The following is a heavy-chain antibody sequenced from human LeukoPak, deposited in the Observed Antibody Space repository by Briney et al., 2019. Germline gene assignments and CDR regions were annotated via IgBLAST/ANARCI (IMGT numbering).Heavy chain of an antibody. CDR2: IYSNGST. J-gene: IGHJ4*02. V-gene: IGHV3-53*01. Sequence: GGSLRLSCAASGFIVSGDFMSWVRQAPGKGLEWVSVIYSNGSTYYADSVKGRFTISRDNSKNTLDLQMTGLRAEDTAVYYCARERGRGRDSPWFDYWGQGTLVTVSS. CDR1: GFIVSGDF. CDR3: ARERGRGRDSPWFDY. D-gene: IGHD1-26*01.